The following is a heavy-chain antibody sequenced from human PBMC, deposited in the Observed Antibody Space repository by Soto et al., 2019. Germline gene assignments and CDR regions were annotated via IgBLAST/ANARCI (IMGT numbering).Heavy chain of an antibody. CDR2: MYNTGST. V-gene: IGHV4-59*01. CDR3: ARDLWGYCGTDCYPLDV. J-gene: IGHJ6*02. CDR1: GGSISRYY. D-gene: IGHD2-21*02. Sequence: QVQLQESGPGLVKPSETLSLTCTVSGGSISRYYWSWIRQPPGKGLEWIGYMYNTGSTVYNPPFKRPVTISVDTSKNQFSLTLTSVTAADTAVYYCARDLWGYCGTDCYPLDVWGQGTTVTVSS.